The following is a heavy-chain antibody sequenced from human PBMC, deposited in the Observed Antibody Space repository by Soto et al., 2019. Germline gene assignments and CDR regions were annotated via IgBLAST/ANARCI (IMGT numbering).Heavy chain of an antibody. CDR1: GFTFSSYG. V-gene: IGHV3-30*18. Sequence: QVQLVESGGGVVQPGRSLRLSCAASGFTFSSYGMHWVRQAPGKGLEWVAVISDDGSNKYYADSVKGRFTISRDNSKNTLYLQMNSLRAEDTAVYYCAKNYYDFWSGYSYYYYYMDVWGKGTTVTVSS. D-gene: IGHD3-3*01. CDR2: ISDDGSNK. J-gene: IGHJ6*03. CDR3: AKNYYDFWSGYSYYYYYMDV.